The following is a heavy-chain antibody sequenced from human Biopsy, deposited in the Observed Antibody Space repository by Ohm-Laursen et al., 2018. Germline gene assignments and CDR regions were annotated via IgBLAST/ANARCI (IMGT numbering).Heavy chain of an antibody. CDR3: ARTRAHNFGALEF. V-gene: IGHV2-70*04. CDR2: IDWDDDK. CDR1: GLSLSSTGMR. D-gene: IGHD1-1*01. J-gene: IGHJ4*01. Sequence: TQTLTLTFSFSGLSLSSTGMRISWVRQPPGKALECLGRIDWDDDKFYSPSLETRLSLSKDTTTNQVVLTLTDVDPEDTATYYCARTRAHNFGALEFWGQGSLVTVSS.